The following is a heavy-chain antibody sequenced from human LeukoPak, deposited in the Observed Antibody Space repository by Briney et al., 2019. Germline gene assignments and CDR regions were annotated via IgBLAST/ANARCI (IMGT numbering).Heavy chain of an antibody. CDR3: ARSTGWSSDLFDY. J-gene: IGHJ4*02. D-gene: IGHD6-19*01. Sequence: PSETLSLTCTVSGGSISGYYWNWIRQPAGKGLEWIGRVYTSGTTNYSPSPKSRITMSMDTSRNQFSLMLISVTAADTAVYYCARSTGWSSDLFDYWGQGTLVTVSS. V-gene: IGHV4-4*07. CDR1: GGSISGYY. CDR2: VYTSGTT.